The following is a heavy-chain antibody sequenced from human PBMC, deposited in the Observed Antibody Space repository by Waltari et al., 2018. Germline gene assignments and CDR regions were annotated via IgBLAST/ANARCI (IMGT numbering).Heavy chain of an antibody. J-gene: IGHJ1*01. CDR3: AAPGGNDLEYLQR. CDR2: INSEGSST. Sequence: EVQLVESGGGLVKPGGSLRPSCPASGITFTTHWMHWVRQAPGKGLVWVSRINSEGSSTSYADSVKGRFTISRDNAKNTLYLEMKSLRAEDTAVYYCAAPGGNDLEYLQRWGQGTLVTVSS. CDR1: GITFTTHW. D-gene: IGHD2-15*01. V-gene: IGHV3-74*01.